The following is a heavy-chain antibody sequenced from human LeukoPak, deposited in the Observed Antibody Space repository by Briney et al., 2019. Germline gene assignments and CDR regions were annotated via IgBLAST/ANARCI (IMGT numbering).Heavy chain of an antibody. Sequence: TGGSLRLPCAASGFTFNAYTIHWVRQTPGKGLEWVAVISDDGSYKFYTDSVKGRFTISRDNSKNTVYLQMNSLRLEDTAVYYCAKDQEGGAGTGRFEYWGQGTLVTVSS. CDR3: AKDQEGGAGTGRFEY. V-gene: IGHV3-30*04. CDR2: ISDDGSYK. CDR1: GFTFNAYT. D-gene: IGHD6-13*01. J-gene: IGHJ4*02.